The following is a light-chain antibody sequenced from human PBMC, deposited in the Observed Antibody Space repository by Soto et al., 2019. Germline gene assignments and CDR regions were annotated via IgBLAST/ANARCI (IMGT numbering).Light chain of an antibody. J-gene: IGKJ2*01. CDR3: QQYNDWPYT. Sequence: EIVMSQSPATLSVSPGEGATLSCRASKSVSSDLAWYQQKPGQAPRLLVYGASTRATGIPARFSGSGSVTEFTLTISSLQSEDFAVYYWQQYNDWPYTFGQGTKMEIK. CDR1: KSVSSD. V-gene: IGKV3-15*01. CDR2: GAS.